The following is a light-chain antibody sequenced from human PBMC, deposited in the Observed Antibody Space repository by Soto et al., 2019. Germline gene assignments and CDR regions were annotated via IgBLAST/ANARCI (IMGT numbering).Light chain of an antibody. J-gene: IGKJ3*01. CDR2: SAS. CDR3: QQYNNWPPPFT. Sequence: EVVLTQSPGTLSLSPGERVTLSCRASQSVASSYLAWYQQKPGRAPRLLFYSASSRATGIPDRFSGSGSGTDFTLTISSLQSEDFAVYYCQQYNNWPPPFTFGPGTKVDIK. CDR1: QSVASSY. V-gene: IGKV3-20*01.